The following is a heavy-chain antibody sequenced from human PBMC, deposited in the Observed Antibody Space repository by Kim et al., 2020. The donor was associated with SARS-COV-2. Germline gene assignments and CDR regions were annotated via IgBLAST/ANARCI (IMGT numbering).Heavy chain of an antibody. CDR1: GYTFTSYA. CDR2: INTNTGNP. CDR3: ATSLKDTAMADFDY. D-gene: IGHD5-18*01. J-gene: IGHJ4*02. V-gene: IGHV7-4-1*02. Sequence: ASVKVSCKASGYTFTSYAMNWVRQAPGQGLEWMGWINTNTGNPTYAQGFTGRFVFSLDTSVSTAYLQISSLKAEDTAVYYCATSLKDTAMADFDYWGQGTLVTVSS.